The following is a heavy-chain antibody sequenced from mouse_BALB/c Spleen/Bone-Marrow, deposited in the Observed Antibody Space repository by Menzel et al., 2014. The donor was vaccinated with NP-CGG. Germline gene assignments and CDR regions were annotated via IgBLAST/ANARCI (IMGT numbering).Heavy chain of an antibody. CDR2: IWAGGIT. D-gene: IGHD1-2*01. J-gene: IGHJ2*01. V-gene: IGHV2-9*02. Sequence: VKLQESGPGLVAPSQSLSITCTVSGFSLTSYGVHWVRQPPGKGLEWLGVIWAGGITNYNSTLMSRLSISKDNSKSQVFLKMNRLQSDDTAMYYCARGLRLRDYFDNWGQGTTLTVSS. CDR1: GFSLTSYG. CDR3: ARGLRLRDYFDN.